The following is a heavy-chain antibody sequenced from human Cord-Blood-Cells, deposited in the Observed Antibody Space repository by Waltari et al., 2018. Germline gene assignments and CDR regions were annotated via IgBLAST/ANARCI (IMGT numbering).Heavy chain of an antibody. Sequence: QVQLVQSGAEVKKPGASVKVSCKASGYTFTSYAMHWVRQAPGQRLEWMGWINAGNGNTKYSQKFQGRVTITRDTSASTAYMELSSLRSEDTAVYYCARDRVKVGATLDYWGQGTLVTVSS. D-gene: IGHD1-26*01. CDR2: INAGNGNT. CDR1: GYTFTSYA. CDR3: ARDRVKVGATLDY. V-gene: IGHV1-3*01. J-gene: IGHJ4*02.